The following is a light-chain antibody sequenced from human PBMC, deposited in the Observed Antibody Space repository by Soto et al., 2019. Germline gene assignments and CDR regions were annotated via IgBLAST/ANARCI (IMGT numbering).Light chain of an antibody. Sequence: DIQMTQSPSSLSASLGDRVTITCRASENIDTHLNWYQHKPGKAPKLLIYATSTLQSGVPARFSGSGSATDFTLTIGSLQPEDSATYYCQQGFTTPWTFGQGTKVDIK. CDR1: ENIDTH. V-gene: IGKV1-39*01. CDR2: ATS. CDR3: QQGFTTPWT. J-gene: IGKJ1*01.